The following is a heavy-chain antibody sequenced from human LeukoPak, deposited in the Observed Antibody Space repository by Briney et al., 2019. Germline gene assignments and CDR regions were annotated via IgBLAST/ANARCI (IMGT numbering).Heavy chain of an antibody. V-gene: IGHV3-74*01. Sequence: GESLRLSCAASGFTFSNHWMHWVRQVSGKGLVWVSRINTDGSDTSYADSVEGRFTISRDNARNTLYLQMNSLRPEDTAVYYCARSNWGIDDWGQGTLVTVSS. D-gene: IGHD7-27*01. CDR3: ARSNWGIDD. CDR2: INTDGSDT. CDR1: GFTFSNHW. J-gene: IGHJ4*02.